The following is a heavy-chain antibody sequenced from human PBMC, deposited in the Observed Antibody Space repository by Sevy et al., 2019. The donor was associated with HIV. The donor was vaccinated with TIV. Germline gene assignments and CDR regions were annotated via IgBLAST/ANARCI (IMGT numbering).Heavy chain of an antibody. CDR2: ISNSGSTR. V-gene: IGHV3-11*01. Sequence: GGSLRLSCVASGFSFSDYYMSGRRQAPGMGLEWLAYISNSGSTRDYEDSVRGRLTISRDNAKNSLYLQMNSLRVDDTALYYCARHDFSNYGGFDFWGQGTLVTVSS. J-gene: IGHJ4*02. CDR3: ARHDFSNYGGFDF. CDR1: GFSFSDYY. D-gene: IGHD4-4*01.